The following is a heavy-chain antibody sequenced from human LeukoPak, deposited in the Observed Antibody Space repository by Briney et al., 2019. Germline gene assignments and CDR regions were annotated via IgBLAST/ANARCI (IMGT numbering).Heavy chain of an antibody. D-gene: IGHD5-18*01. CDR2: ISGSGATT. CDR3: AKGDTGVIRRYYFDF. CDR1: GFTFSNYG. Sequence: GGSLRLSCAAAGFTFSNYGMSWVRQAPGKGLEWVSVISGSGATTYYADSVKGRFTISRDNSKNILFLQMNSLRAEGTAVYYCAKGDTGVIRRYYFDFWGQGTLVTVSS. V-gene: IGHV3-23*01. J-gene: IGHJ4*02.